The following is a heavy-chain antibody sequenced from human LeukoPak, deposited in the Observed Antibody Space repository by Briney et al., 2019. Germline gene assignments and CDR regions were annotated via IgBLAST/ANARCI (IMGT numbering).Heavy chain of an antibody. D-gene: IGHD1-1*01. CDR3: AREAIWNDPFDY. CDR1: GFTFDDYA. J-gene: IGHJ4*02. V-gene: IGHV3-21*01. CDR2: ISGSSSYI. Sequence: GGSLRLSCAASGFTFDDYAMHWVRQAPGKGLEWVSSISGSSSYIYYADSVKGRFTISRHNAKNSLYLQMNSLRAEDTAVYYCAREAIWNDPFDYWGQGTLVTVSS.